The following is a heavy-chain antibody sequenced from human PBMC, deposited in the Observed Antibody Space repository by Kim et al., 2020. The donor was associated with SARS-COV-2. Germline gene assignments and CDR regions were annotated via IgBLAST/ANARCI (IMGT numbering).Heavy chain of an antibody. D-gene: IGHD6-19*01. Sequence: GGSLRLSCAASGFTFSSYSMNWVRQAPGKGLEWVSSISSSSSYIYYADSVKGRFTIPRDNAKNLLYLQMNSLRAEDTAVYYCARDWEQWLVRRDYYYGMDVWGQGTTVTVSS. CDR3: ARDWEQWLVRRDYYYGMDV. V-gene: IGHV3-21*01. J-gene: IGHJ6*02. CDR2: ISSSSSYI. CDR1: GFTFSSYS.